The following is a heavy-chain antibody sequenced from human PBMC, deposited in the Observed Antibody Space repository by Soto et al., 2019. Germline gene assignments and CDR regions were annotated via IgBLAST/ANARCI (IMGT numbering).Heavy chain of an antibody. J-gene: IGHJ4*02. Sequence: GGSLRLSCAASGFTFSSYAMHWVRQAPGKGLEWVAVISYDGSNKYYADSVKGRFTISRDNSKNTLYLQMNSLRAEDTAVYYCARSTGYFDYWGQGTLVTVSS. V-gene: IGHV3-30-3*01. CDR3: ARSTGYFDY. CDR1: GFTFSSYA. CDR2: ISYDGSNK.